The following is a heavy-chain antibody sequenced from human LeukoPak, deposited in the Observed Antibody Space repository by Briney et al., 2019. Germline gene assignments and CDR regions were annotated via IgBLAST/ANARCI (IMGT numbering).Heavy chain of an antibody. CDR3: ARDGYGNNYMDV. CDR1: GFTVSSNF. Sequence: GGSLRLSCAASGFTVSSNFVSWVRQAPGKGLEWVSVIYSGGTTYYADSVKGRFTISRDNSKNTLYLQINSLRAEDTAVYYCARDGYGNNYMDVWGKGTTVTVSS. CDR2: IYSGGTT. V-gene: IGHV3-53*01. J-gene: IGHJ6*03. D-gene: IGHD1/OR15-1a*01.